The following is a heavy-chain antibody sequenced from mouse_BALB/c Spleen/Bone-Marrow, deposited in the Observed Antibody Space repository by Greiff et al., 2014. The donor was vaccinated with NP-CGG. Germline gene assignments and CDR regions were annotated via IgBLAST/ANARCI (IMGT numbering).Heavy chain of an antibody. J-gene: IGHJ1*01. CDR1: GFTFTDYY. CDR3: ARDENVGIYWYFDV. Sequence: EVKLVESGGGSVQPGGSLRLSCATSGFTFTDYYMSWVRQPPGKALEWLGFIRNKAKGYTTDYSASVKGRFTISRDNSQRILYLKMNTLRAEDSATYYCARDENVGIYWYFDVWGAGTTVIVSS. V-gene: IGHV7-3*02. CDR2: IRNKAKGYTT.